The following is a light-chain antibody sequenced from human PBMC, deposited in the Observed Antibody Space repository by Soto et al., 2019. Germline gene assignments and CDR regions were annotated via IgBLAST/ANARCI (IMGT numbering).Light chain of an antibody. Sequence: EIVLTQSPGTLSLSPGERATLSCRASQTVSSNFLAWYQQKPGQAPRLLIYGASSRATGIPDRFSGSGSGTDFTLTISRLEPEDFAVYYCQQYGSSPVTFGQGTRLEIK. V-gene: IGKV3-20*01. J-gene: IGKJ5*01. CDR2: GAS. CDR1: QTVSSNF. CDR3: QQYGSSPVT.